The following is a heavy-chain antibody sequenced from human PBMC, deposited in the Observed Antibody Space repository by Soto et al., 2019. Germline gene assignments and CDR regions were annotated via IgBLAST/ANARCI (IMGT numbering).Heavy chain of an antibody. CDR1: GCTFSSNS. J-gene: IGHJ3*02. V-gene: IGHV3-21*01. CDR2: ISSSSSYI. CDR3: ARQYSSSWADAFDI. D-gene: IGHD6-13*01. Sequence: PGGSLRRSCAASGCTFSSNSMNWVRQAPGKELERGPSISSSSSYIYYADSVKGRFTISRDNAKNSLYLQMNSLRAEDTAVYYCARQYSSSWADAFDIWGQGTMVTVSS.